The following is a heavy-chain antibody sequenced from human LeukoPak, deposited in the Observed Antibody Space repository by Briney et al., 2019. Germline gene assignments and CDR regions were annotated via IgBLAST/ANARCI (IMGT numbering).Heavy chain of an antibody. D-gene: IGHD3-3*01. Sequence: GSLRLSCAASGFTFSNAWMSWVRQAPGKGLEWVGRIKSKTDGGTTDYAAPVKGRFTISRDDSKNTLYLQMNSLKTEDTAVYYCTTDGDYDFWSGYYLKYYFDYWGQGTLVTVSS. J-gene: IGHJ4*02. CDR3: TTDGDYDFWSGYYLKYYFDY. V-gene: IGHV3-15*01. CDR2: IKSKTDGGTT. CDR1: GFTFSNAW.